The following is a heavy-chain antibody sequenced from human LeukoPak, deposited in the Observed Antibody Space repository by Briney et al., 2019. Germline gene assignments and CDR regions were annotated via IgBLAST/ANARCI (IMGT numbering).Heavy chain of an antibody. CDR3: ARVGYCTNGVCYKPAPGIDY. J-gene: IGHJ4*02. CDR1: GGSISSGDYY. CDR2: IYYSGST. V-gene: IGHV4-30-4*01. Sequence: SETLSLACTVSGGSISSGDYYWSWIRQPPGKGLEWIGYIYYSGSTYYNPSLKSRVTISVDTSKNQFSLKLSSVTAADTAVYYCARVGYCTNGVCYKPAPGIDYWGQGTLVTVSS. D-gene: IGHD2-8*01.